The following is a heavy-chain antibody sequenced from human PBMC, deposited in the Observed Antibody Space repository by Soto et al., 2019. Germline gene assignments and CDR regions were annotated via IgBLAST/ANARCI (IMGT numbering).Heavy chain of an antibody. CDR1: GYTFTGYY. Sequence: QVQLVQSGAEVKKPGASVKVSCKASGYTFTGYYMHWVRQAPGQGLEWMGWINPNSGGTNYAQKFQGWVTMTRDTSISTAYMELSRLRSDDTAVYYCARDQGYSGYESGQDAFDIWGQGTMVTVSS. CDR2: INPNSGGT. D-gene: IGHD5-12*01. V-gene: IGHV1-2*04. CDR3: ARDQGYSGYESGQDAFDI. J-gene: IGHJ3*02.